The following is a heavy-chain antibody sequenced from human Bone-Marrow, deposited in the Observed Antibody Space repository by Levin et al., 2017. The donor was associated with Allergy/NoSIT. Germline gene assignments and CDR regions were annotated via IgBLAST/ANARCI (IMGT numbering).Heavy chain of an antibody. D-gene: IGHD2-15*01. Sequence: PAASVKVSCTASGVTFRSDSISWVRQVPGKGLEWISYISTGSAVTTTYYADSLEGRFTISRDDAKKSVFLHMNGLGHEDTAIYYCAGAPILGAFETWGLGTMVTVSS. V-gene: IGHV3-48*02. CDR1: GVTFRSDS. CDR2: ISTGSAVTTT. J-gene: IGHJ3*02. CDR3: AGAPILGAFET.